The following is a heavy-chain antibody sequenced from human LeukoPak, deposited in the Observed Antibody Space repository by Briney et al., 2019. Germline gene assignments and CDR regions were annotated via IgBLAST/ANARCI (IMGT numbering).Heavy chain of an antibody. CDR2: IYSGGST. CDR1: GFTVSSNY. CDR3: AREAEEAAADG. V-gene: IGHV3-53*01. D-gene: IGHD6-13*01. Sequence: GGSLRLSCAASGFTVSSNYMSWVRQAPGKGLEWVSVIYSGGSTYYADSVKGRFTISRDNSKNTLYLQMNSLRAEDTAVYYCAREAEEAAADGWGQGTLVTVSS. J-gene: IGHJ4*02.